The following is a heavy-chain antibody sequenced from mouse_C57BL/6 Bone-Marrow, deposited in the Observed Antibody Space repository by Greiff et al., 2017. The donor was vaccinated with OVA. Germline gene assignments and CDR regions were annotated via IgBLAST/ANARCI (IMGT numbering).Heavy chain of an antibody. D-gene: IGHD1-1*01. J-gene: IGHJ1*03. Sequence: QVQLQQSGPGLVQPSQSLSITCTVSGFSLTSYGVHWVRQPPGKGLEWLGVIWSGGSTDYNAAFISRLSISKDNSNSHVFFKMNSLQADDTAIYYCAKTGFVTTVVATLDWYFEVWGTGTTVTVSS. CDR2: IWSGGST. CDR1: GFSLTSYG. CDR3: AKTGFVTTVVATLDWYFEV. V-gene: IGHV2-4*01.